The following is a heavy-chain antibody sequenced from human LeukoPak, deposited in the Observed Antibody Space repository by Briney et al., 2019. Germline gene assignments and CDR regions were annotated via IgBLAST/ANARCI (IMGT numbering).Heavy chain of an antibody. D-gene: IGHD6-13*01. CDR3: ARERFEDSSSWYVWGRRTTTYYFDY. CDR1: GYTFTSYG. CDR2: ISAYNGNT. Sequence: ASVKVSCKASGYTFTSYGISWVRQAPGQGLEWMGWISAYNGNTNYAQKLQGRVTMTTDTSTSTAYMELRSLRSDDTAVYYCARERFEDSSSWYVWGRRTTTYYFDYWGQGTLVTVSS. J-gene: IGHJ4*02. V-gene: IGHV1-18*01.